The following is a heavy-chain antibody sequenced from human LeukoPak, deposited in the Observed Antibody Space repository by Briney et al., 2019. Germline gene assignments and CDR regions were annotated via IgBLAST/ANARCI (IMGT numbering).Heavy chain of an antibody. CDR1: GHSFTAYY. V-gene: IGHV1-2*06. Sequence: ASVKVSCKSSGHSFTAYYMHWVRQAPGQGLEWMGRVDPKSGDTKYSQKFQGRVTMTRDTSISTAYMELSRLTSDDTAVYYCATSTVALNAFDLWGQGTMVTVSS. J-gene: IGHJ3*01. CDR2: VDPKSGDT. CDR3: ATSTVALNAFDL. D-gene: IGHD4-23*01.